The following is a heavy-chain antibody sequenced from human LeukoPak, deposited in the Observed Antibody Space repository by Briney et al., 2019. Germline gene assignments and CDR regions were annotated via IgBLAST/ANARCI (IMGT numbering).Heavy chain of an antibody. J-gene: IGHJ4*02. D-gene: IGHD5-18*01. CDR2: INHSGST. Sequence: SETLSLTCTVSGVPISSYYWSWIRQPPGKGLEWIGEINHSGSTNYNPSLKSRVTISVDTSKNQFSLKLSSVTAADTAVYYCAWRHTAMAPIDYWGQGTLVTVSS. CDR1: GVPISSYY. CDR3: AWRHTAMAPIDY. V-gene: IGHV4-34*01.